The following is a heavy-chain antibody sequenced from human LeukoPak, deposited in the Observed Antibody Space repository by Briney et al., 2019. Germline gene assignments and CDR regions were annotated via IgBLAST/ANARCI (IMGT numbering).Heavy chain of an antibody. CDR2: IKQDGSEK. V-gene: IGHV3-7*01. CDR3: ARTAVSYDYVWGSYRDTYYFDY. CDR1: GFSFSDAW. Sequence: PGGSLRLSCAASGFSFSDAWMSWVRQAPGKGLEWVANIKQDGSEKYYVDSVKGRFTISRDNAKNSLYLQMNSLRAEDTAVYYCARTAVSYDYVWGSYRDTYYFDYWGQGTLVTVSS. J-gene: IGHJ4*02. D-gene: IGHD3-16*02.